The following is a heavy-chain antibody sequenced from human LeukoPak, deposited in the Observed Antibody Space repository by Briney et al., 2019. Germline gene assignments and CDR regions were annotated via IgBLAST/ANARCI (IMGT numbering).Heavy chain of an antibody. Sequence: SETLSLTCTVSGGSISSYYWSWIRQSAGKGLEWIGRIYTSGSTNYNPSLKSRVTMSVDTSKNQFSLKLSSVTAADTAVYYCARDRIAAAARNDNWFDPWGQGTLVTVSS. D-gene: IGHD6-13*01. CDR2: IYTSGST. CDR1: GGSISSYY. J-gene: IGHJ5*02. V-gene: IGHV4-4*07. CDR3: ARDRIAAAARNDNWFDP.